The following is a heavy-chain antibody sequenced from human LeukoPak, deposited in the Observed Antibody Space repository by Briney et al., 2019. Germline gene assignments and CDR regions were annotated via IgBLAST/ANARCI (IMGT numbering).Heavy chain of an antibody. CDR2: ISAYNDNA. D-gene: IGHD5/OR15-5a*01. CDR3: ARSTLGIEFDY. V-gene: IGHV1-18*01. Sequence: ASVKVSCKASGYSFTNYGISWVRQAPGQGLEWMGWISAYNDNAHYAQGLQGRVTMTSQTSTRTAYMELRSLRSDDTAVCYCARSTLGIEFDYWGQGTLVTVSS. CDR1: GYSFTNYG. J-gene: IGHJ4*02.